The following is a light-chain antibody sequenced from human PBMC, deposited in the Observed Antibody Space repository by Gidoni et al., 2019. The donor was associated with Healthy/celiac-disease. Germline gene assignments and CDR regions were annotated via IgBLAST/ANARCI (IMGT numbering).Light chain of an antibody. J-gene: IGKJ1*01. CDR2: AAS. V-gene: IGKV1-39*01. CDR1: QSISSY. CDR3: QQSYSTPRT. Sequence: DIQITHSPSSLSASVGDRVTITCRASQSISSYLNWYQQKPGKAPKLLIYAASSLQSGVPSRFSGSGSGTDFTLTISSLQPGDFATYYCQQSYSTPRTFGQGTKVEIK.